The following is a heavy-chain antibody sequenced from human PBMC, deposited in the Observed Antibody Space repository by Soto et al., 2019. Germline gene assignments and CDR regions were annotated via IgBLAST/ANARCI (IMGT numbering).Heavy chain of an antibody. CDR2: ISYDGSNK. Sequence: GGSLRLSCAASGFTFSSYAMHWVRQAPGKGLEWVAVISYDGSNKYYADSVKGRFTISRDNSKNTLYLQMNSLRAEDTAVYYCARVGPRGGWYGYYFDYWGQGTLVTVSS. V-gene: IGHV3-30-3*01. J-gene: IGHJ4*02. CDR3: ARVGPRGGWYGYYFDY. CDR1: GFTFSSYA. D-gene: IGHD6-19*01.